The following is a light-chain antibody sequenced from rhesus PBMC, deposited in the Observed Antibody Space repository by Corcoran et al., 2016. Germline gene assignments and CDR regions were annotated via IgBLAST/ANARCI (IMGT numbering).Light chain of an antibody. CDR1: QGISNW. V-gene: IGKV1-69*01. CDR3: QQHDNSPLT. J-gene: IGKJ4*01. CDR2: RAS. Sequence: DIQMTQSPSSLSASVGDRVTITCRASQGISNWLAWYQPKPGKAPKLLIYRASNLETGVPSRFSGSGSGTDFTLTISSLQPEDIATYYCQQHDNSPLTFGGGTKVELK.